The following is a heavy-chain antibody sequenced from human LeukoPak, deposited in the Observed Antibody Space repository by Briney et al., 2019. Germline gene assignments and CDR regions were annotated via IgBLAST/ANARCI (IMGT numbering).Heavy chain of an antibody. J-gene: IGHJ4*02. Sequence: SETLSLTCTVSGGSISSYYWSWIRQPPGKGLEWIGYIYYSGSTNYNLSLKSRVTISVDTSKNQFSLKLSSVTAADTAVYYCASLGSRDSSGYYGDYWGQGTLVTVSS. CDR3: ASLGSRDSSGYYGDY. CDR1: GGSISSYY. D-gene: IGHD3-22*01. V-gene: IGHV4-59*12. CDR2: IYYSGST.